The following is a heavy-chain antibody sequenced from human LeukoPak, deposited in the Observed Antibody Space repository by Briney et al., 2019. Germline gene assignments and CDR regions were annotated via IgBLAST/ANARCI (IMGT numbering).Heavy chain of an antibody. Sequence: PGGSLRLSCAASGFTFSSYWMSWVRQAPGKGLEWVANIRQDGSEKYYVDSVKGRFTIFRDNAKNSLYLQMNSLRAEDTAVYYCARDTGFWNDVNDYWGQGTLVTVSS. J-gene: IGHJ4*02. CDR3: ARDTGFWNDVNDY. V-gene: IGHV3-7*03. CDR1: GFTFSSYW. D-gene: IGHD1-1*01. CDR2: IRQDGSEK.